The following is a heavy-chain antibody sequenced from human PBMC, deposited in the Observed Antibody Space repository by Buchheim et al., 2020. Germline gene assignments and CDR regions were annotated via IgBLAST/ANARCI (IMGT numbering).Heavy chain of an antibody. V-gene: IGHV1-8*01. CDR3: AREVSMIRGLFNY. J-gene: IGHJ4*02. Sequence: QVQLVQSGAEVKTPGASVKDSCKASGYTVTSYDINWVRQATGRGLEWMGWMNPNSGNTGYAQKFQGRVTMTRDTSISTVYMELSSLRSEDTAVYYCAREVSMIRGLFNYWGQGTL. D-gene: IGHD3-10*01. CDR2: MNPNSGNT. CDR1: GYTVTSYD.